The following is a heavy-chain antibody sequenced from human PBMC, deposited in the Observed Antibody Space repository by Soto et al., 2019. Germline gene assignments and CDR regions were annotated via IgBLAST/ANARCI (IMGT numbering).Heavy chain of an antibody. CDR1: GGTFSSYT. CDR2: IIPILGIA. J-gene: IGHJ6*02. D-gene: IGHD3-9*01. Sequence: QVQLVQSGAEVKKPGSSVKVSCKASGGTFSSYTISWVRQAPGQGLEWMGRIIPILGIANYAQKFQGRVTITADKSTSTAYMELSSLRSEDTAVYYCARVRAVKPPGYPSYYSYGMDVWGQGTTVTVSS. V-gene: IGHV1-69*02. CDR3: ARVRAVKPPGYPSYYSYGMDV.